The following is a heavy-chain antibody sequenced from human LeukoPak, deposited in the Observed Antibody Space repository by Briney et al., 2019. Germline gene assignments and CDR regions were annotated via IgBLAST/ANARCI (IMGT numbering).Heavy chain of an antibody. V-gene: IGHV1-24*01. D-gene: IGHD1-26*01. CDR2: FDTEDGKT. J-gene: IGHJ4*02. CDR1: EPTLTDLA. Sequence: ASVNVSGKPSEPTLTDLAILWVRQAPGNGLEWMGGFDTEDGKTIYAQKFLGRVTVTEDTSTDTAYMELSSLGSEDTAVYYCGTEGGRSYYLYWGQGTLVTVSS. CDR3: GTEGGRSYYLY.